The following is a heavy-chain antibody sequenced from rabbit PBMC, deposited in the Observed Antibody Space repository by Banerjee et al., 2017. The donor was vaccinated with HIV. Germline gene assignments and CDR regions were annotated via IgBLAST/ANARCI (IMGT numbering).Heavy chain of an antibody. J-gene: IGHJ4*01. CDR1: EFDLSRYY. CDR3: ARDLAGVIGWNFGL. V-gene: IGHV1S45*01. D-gene: IGHD4-1*01. CDR2: INTSTGNT. Sequence: QEQLEESGGGLVQPGGSLKLSCKASEFDLSRYYMSWVRQAPGKGLEWIACINTSTGNTVYASWAKGRFTISKTSSTTVTLQMTSLTAADTATYFCARDLAGVIGWNFGLWGPGTLVTVS.